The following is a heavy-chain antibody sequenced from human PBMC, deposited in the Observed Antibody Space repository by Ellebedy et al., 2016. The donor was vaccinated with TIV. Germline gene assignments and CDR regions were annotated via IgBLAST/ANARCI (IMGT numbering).Heavy chain of an antibody. J-gene: IGHJ3*02. CDR2: INQDGSEK. D-gene: IGHD4-17*01. CDR1: GFTFSSYW. CDR3: ATDGSYGDYLSPTHAFVI. Sequence: GGSLRLSCGASGFTFSSYWMTWVRQAPGKGLEWVANINQDGSEKFYVDSVNGRFTVSRDNAKNSLYLHLNSLRAEDTAMYYCATDGSYGDYLSPTHAFVIWGQGTIVTVSS. V-gene: IGHV3-7*01.